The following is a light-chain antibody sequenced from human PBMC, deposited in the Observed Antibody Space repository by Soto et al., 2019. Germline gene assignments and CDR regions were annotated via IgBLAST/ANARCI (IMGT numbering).Light chain of an antibody. CDR1: QGISTY. Sequence: LTQSPATLSLSPGARATFSCTASQGISTYIAWYQQKPGHPPRLLMFDASRRATGIPPRFSGGGFGTQFTLTINNLEPDDFAVYYCQQRGESFGPGTRLEIK. CDR2: DAS. J-gene: IGKJ5*01. V-gene: IGKV3D-11*01. CDR3: QQRGES.